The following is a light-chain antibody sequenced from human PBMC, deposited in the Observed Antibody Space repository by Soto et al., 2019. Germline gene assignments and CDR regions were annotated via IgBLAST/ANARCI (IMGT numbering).Light chain of an antibody. CDR3: QQYNSYSWT. J-gene: IGKJ1*01. CDR1: QSVNDW. CDR2: KVS. Sequence: DIQMTQSPSTLSASVGDRVTITCRASQSVNDWLAWYQQKPGKAPNLLIYKVSNLESGVPSRFSGSGSGTEFTLTISSLQPDDFATYYCQQYNSYSWTFGQGTKVENK. V-gene: IGKV1-5*03.